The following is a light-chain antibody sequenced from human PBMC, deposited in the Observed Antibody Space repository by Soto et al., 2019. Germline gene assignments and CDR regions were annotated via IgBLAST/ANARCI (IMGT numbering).Light chain of an antibody. CDR2: GAS. J-gene: IGKJ4*01. V-gene: IGKV3-20*01. CDR3: QQYSDAPLT. Sequence: EIVLTQSPGTLSLSPGEGATLSCRASQTISRSLLAWYQQKPGQAPRLLISGASSRATGIPDRFSGSGSGTDFTLTISRLEPEDFALYYCQQYSDAPLTFGGGTKVEIK. CDR1: QTISRSL.